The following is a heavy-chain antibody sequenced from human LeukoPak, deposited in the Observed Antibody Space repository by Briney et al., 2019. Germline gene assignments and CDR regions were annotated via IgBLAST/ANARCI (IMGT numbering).Heavy chain of an antibody. CDR1: GFTFSSYA. CDR3: ARDDSSEVY. V-gene: IGHV3-30-3*01. J-gene: IGHJ4*02. D-gene: IGHD6-19*01. Sequence: PGGSLRLSCAASGFTFSSYAMHWVRQAPGKGLEWVAVISYDGSNKYYADSVKGRFTISRDNSKNTLYLQMNSLRAEDTAVYYCARDDSSEVYWGQGTLVTVSS. CDR2: ISYDGSNK.